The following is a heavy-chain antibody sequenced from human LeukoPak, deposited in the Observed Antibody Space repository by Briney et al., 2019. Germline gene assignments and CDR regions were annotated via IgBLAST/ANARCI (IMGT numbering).Heavy chain of an antibody. Sequence: PSETLSLTCTVSGVSISTSRYYWGWIRQPPGKGLEWIGNIYYTGPTYYNASLESRVTISLDTSKNQFSLKLSSVTAADTAVYYCARRSYGSRYHFDYWGQGTLVTVSS. D-gene: IGHD5-18*01. CDR1: GVSISTSRYY. CDR3: ARRSYGSRYHFDY. V-gene: IGHV4-39*01. J-gene: IGHJ4*02. CDR2: IYYTGPT.